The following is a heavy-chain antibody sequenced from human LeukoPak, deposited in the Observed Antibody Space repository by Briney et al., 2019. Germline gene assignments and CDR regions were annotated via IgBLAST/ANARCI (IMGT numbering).Heavy chain of an antibody. D-gene: IGHD3-9*01. CDR2: INPNSGGT. CDR1: GYTFTGYY. J-gene: IGHJ4*02. Sequence: ASVKVSCKASGYTFTGYYMHWVRQAPGQGLEWMGWINPNSGGTNYAQKFQGRVTMTRDTSISTAYMELSRLRSDDTAVYYCARAQPILTGYSYHYLWGQGTLVTVSS. V-gene: IGHV1-2*02. CDR3: ARAQPILTGYSYHYL.